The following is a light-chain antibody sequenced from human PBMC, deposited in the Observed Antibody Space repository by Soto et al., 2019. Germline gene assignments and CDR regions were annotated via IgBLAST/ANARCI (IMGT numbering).Light chain of an antibody. CDR1: SSDVGGYNS. CDR3: CSYAGSDTHYV. Sequence: QSVLTQPRSVSGSPGQSVTISCTGTSSDVGGYNSVSWYQQHPDKAPKFMIYDVSKRPSGVPDRFSGSKSGNTASLTISGLQSEDDADYYSCSYAGSDTHYVFGTGTKLTVL. V-gene: IGLV2-11*01. J-gene: IGLJ1*01. CDR2: DVS.